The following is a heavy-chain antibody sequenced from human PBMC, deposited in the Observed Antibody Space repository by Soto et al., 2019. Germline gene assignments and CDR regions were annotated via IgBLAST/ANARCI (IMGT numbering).Heavy chain of an antibody. CDR2: IKQDGSEK. Sequence: PGGSLRLSCAASGFTFSSYWMSWVRQAPGKGLEWVANIKQDGSEKYYVDSVKGRFTISRDNAKNSLYLQMNSLRAEDTAVYYCARGLRGYSYGDPQKDYYMDVWGKGTTVTVSS. CDR3: ARGLRGYSYGDPQKDYYMDV. V-gene: IGHV3-7*01. D-gene: IGHD5-18*01. CDR1: GFTFSSYW. J-gene: IGHJ6*03.